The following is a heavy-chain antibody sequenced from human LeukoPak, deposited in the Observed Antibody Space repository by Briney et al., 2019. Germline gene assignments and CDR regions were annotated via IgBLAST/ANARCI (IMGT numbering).Heavy chain of an antibody. CDR3: ARVGYTYYDFWSGQQSVYYFDY. V-gene: IGHV3-11*04. CDR1: GFIFSDNY. CDR2: ISSSGNTK. J-gene: IGHJ4*02. D-gene: IGHD3-3*01. Sequence: GGSLRLSCAASGFIFSDNYMSWIRQAPGKGLEWVSYISSSGNTKYYADSVKGRFTISRDNAKNSLSLQMNSLRAEDTAVYYCARVGYTYYDFWSGQQSVYYFDYWGQGTLVTVSS.